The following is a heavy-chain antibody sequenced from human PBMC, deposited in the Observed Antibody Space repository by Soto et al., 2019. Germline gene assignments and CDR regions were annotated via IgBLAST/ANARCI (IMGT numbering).Heavy chain of an antibody. V-gene: IGHV1-69*02. J-gene: IGHJ2*01. Sequence: QVQLVQSGAEVKKPGSSVKVSCKASGGTFSSYTISWVRQAPGQGLEWMGRIIPILGIANYAQKFQGRVTITADKSTSTAYMELSSLRSEYTAVYYCATPRNAYVDTVFAFDLWGRGTLVTVSS. D-gene: IGHD5-18*01. CDR1: GGTFSSYT. CDR3: ATPRNAYVDTVFAFDL. CDR2: IIPILGIA.